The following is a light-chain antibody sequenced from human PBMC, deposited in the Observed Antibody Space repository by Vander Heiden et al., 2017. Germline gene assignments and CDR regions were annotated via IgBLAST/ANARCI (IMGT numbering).Light chain of an antibody. V-gene: IGLV3-1*01. CDR3: REWNSRTVV. CDR2: QDS. Sequence: SYEPTQPPSVSVSPGQTASITCSGDKLGEKYACWYQQKPAQSPVLCSYQDSKRPSGIPECVSDSNSATTVTLSISGTEAVDDYYYSSREWNSRTVVFGGGTKLTVL. CDR1: KLGEKY. J-gene: IGLJ2*01.